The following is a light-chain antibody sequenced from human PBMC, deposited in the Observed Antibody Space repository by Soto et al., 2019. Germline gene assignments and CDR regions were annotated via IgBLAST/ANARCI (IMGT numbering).Light chain of an antibody. V-gene: IGKV4-1*01. CDR1: QSVLYSSNNKNY. Sequence: DIVMTQSPDSLAVSLGERATINCKSSQSVLYSSNNKNYLVWYQQKPGQPPKLLIYWASVRQSGVPDRFSGSASGEEFTLTISSPQAEDVPVYYGQQYYKTPLPFGGGTKVEIK. CDR3: QQYYKTPLP. J-gene: IGKJ4*01. CDR2: WAS.